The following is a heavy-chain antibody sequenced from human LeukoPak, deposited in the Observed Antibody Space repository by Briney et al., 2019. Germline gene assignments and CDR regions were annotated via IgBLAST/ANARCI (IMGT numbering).Heavy chain of an antibody. J-gene: IGHJ4*02. D-gene: IGHD5-18*01. Sequence: GGSLRLSCAASGFTFINYGMNWVRQAPGKGLQWVSAIRANGANTYYADSAKGRFTISRDNSKNTVYLQMDNLRAEDTALYYCAKDGRDYSNAYSDLFASWGQGTLVIVSS. V-gene: IGHV3-23*01. CDR3: AKDGRDYSNAYSDLFAS. CDR1: GFTFINYG. CDR2: IRANGANT.